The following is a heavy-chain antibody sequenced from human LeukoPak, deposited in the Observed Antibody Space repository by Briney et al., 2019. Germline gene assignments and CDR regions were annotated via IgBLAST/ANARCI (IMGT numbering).Heavy chain of an antibody. CDR2: INHSGST. V-gene: IGHV4-34*01. CDR3: ARGRGARSSRWYNWFDP. CDR1: GGSFSGYY. D-gene: IGHD6-13*01. Sequence: SETLSLTCVVYGGSFSGYYWTWIRQPPGKGLEWIGEINHSGSTNYNPSLKSRVTISIDTSKNQFSLEMSSVTAADTAVYYCARGRGARSSRWYNWFDPWGQGTLVTVSS. J-gene: IGHJ5*02.